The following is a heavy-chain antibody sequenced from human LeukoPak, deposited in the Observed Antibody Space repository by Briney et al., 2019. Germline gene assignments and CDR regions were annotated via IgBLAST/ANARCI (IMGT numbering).Heavy chain of an antibody. D-gene: IGHD3-3*01. J-gene: IGHJ4*02. CDR2: IYSGGST. CDR3: ASTDFWSGYYDY. CDR1: GFTVSSNY. V-gene: IGHV3-53*01. Sequence: PGGSLRLSCAASGFTVSSNYMSWVRQAPGKGLEGVSVIYSGGSTYYVDSVKGRFTISRDNSKNTLYLQMNSLRAEDTAVYYCASTDFWSGYYDYWGQGTLVTVSS.